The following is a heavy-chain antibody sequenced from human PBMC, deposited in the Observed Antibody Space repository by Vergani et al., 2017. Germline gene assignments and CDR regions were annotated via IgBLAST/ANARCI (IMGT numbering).Heavy chain of an antibody. Sequence: EVQLVESGGGLVKPGGSLRLSCAASGFTFSNAWMSWVRQAPGKGLEWVSVIYSGGSSTYYADSVKGRFTISRDNSKNTLYLQMNSLRAEDTAVYYCAKGARDLASYYMDVWGKGTTVTVSS. CDR1: GFTFSNAW. CDR2: IYSGGSST. J-gene: IGHJ6*03. CDR3: AKGARDLASYYMDV. D-gene: IGHD3-3*02. V-gene: IGHV3-23*03.